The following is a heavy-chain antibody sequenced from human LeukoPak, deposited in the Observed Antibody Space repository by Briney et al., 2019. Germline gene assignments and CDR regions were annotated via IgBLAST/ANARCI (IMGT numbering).Heavy chain of an antibody. CDR3: ARDFYDFWSGYYTEYYYYYMDV. V-gene: IGHV4-4*07. Sequence: SETLSLTCTVAGGSISSYYWSWIRQPAGKGLEWIGRIYTSGSTNYNPSLKSRVTMSVDTSKNQFSLKLSSVTAADTAVYYCARDFYDFWSGYYTEYYYYYMDVWGKGTTVTVSS. D-gene: IGHD3-3*01. J-gene: IGHJ6*03. CDR1: GGSISSYY. CDR2: IYTSGST.